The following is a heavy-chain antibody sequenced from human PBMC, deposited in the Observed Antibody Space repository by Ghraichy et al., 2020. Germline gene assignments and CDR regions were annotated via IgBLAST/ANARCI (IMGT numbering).Heavy chain of an antibody. V-gene: IGHV4-59*01. D-gene: IGHD5-18*01. CDR1: GGSISTYY. Sequence: SETLSLTCTVSGGSISTYYWSWIRQPPGKGLEWIGYINYSANTNYNPSLKSRVTMSVDKSMNQLSLRLTSVTAADTAVYYCARATHDTAMVWDHWGQGTLVTVSS. CDR3: ARATHDTAMVWDH. CDR2: INYSANT. J-gene: IGHJ4*02.